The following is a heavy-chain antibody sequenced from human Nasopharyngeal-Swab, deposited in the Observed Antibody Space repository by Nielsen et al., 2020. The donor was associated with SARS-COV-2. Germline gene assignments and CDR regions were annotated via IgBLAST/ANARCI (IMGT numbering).Heavy chain of an antibody. D-gene: IGHD3-3*01. V-gene: IGHV4-59*08. J-gene: IGHJ6*03. CDR2: IYYSGST. Sequence: WIRQPPGKGLERIGYIYYSGSTNYNPSLKSRVTISVDTSKNQFSLKLSSVTAADTAVYYCARQIYDFWSGYGLVYYYYMDVWGKGTTVTVSS. CDR3: ARQIYDFWSGYGLVYYYYMDV.